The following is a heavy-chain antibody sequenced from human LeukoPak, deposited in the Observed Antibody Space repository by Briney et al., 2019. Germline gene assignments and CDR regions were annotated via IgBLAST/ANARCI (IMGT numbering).Heavy chain of an antibody. J-gene: IGHJ5*02. D-gene: IGHD3-16*02. CDR3: ARSPNRRPEFTLGGVIFSRGPFDL. CDR2: INHSGST. Sequence: SETLSLTCAVYGGSFSGYYWSWIRQPPGKGLEWMGEINHSGSTNYIPSLNTPFTISLYTSKYQFSLTLSSVTAADTAVYYFARSPNRRPEFTLGGVIFSRGPFDLWGQGTLVTVSS. V-gene: IGHV4-34*01. CDR1: GGSFSGYY.